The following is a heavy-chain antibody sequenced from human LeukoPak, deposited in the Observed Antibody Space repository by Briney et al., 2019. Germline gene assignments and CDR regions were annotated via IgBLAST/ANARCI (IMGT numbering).Heavy chain of an antibody. CDR1: GGSVSSGSYY. J-gene: IGHJ4*02. V-gene: IGHV4-61*01. Sequence: SETLSLTCTVSGGSVSSGSYYWSWIRQPPGKGLEWIRYIYYSGSTNYNPSLKSRVTISVDTSKNQFSLKLSSVTAADTAVYYCARSQAAMVYSDHWGQGTLVTVSS. CDR2: IYYSGST. CDR3: ARSQAAMVYSDH. D-gene: IGHD5-18*01.